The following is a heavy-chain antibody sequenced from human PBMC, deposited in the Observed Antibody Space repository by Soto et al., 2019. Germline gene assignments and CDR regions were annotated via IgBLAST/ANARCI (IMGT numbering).Heavy chain of an antibody. CDR1: GFTFTIYA. J-gene: IGHJ4*02. CDR2: ISGSGGST. D-gene: IGHD6-6*01. V-gene: IGHV3-23*01. CDR3: AKDPAYSSSGY. Sequence: PGGSLRLSCSASGFTFTIYAMSWVRQAPGKGLEWVSAISGSGGSTYYADSVKGRFTISRDNSKNTLYLQMNSLRAEDTAVYYCAKDPAYSSSGYWGQGNLVTVSS.